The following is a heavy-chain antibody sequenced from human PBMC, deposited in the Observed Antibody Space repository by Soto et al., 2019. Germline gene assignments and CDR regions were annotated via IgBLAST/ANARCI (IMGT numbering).Heavy chain of an antibody. CDR1: GYTFTGYY. J-gene: IGHJ4*02. CDR2: INPNSGGT. Sequence: ASVKVSCKASGYTFTGYYMHWVRQAPGQGLEWMGWINPNSGGTNYAQKFQGWVTMTRDTSISTAYMELSRLRSDDTAVYYCARAPDRIAAAGTYYFDDSGQGTLVTVSS. D-gene: IGHD6-13*01. V-gene: IGHV1-2*04. CDR3: ARAPDRIAAAGTYYFDD.